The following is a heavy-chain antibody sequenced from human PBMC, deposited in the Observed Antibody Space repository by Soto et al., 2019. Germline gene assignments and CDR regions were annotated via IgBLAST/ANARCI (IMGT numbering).Heavy chain of an antibody. D-gene: IGHD4-17*01. CDR3: ARNTRGSTVTTLNYYYYYYMEV. J-gene: IGHJ6*03. CDR1: GYSFTGNS. CDR2: INPNNGGT. V-gene: IGHV1-2*02. Sequence: GASVKVSCKASGYSFTGNSMYWVRQAPGQGLEWMGWINPNNGGTNYAQKFQGRVTMTRDTSISTAYMDLSRLRSDDTAVYYCARNTRGSTVTTLNYYYYYYMEVWGKGTTVTVSS.